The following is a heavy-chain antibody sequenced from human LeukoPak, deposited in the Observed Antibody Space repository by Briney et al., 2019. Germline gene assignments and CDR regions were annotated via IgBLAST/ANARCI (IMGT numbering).Heavy chain of an antibody. CDR2: IIPIFGTA. CDR1: GGTFSSYA. V-gene: IGHV1-69*13. CDR3: ARDEGYCGGDCPGDY. J-gene: IGHJ4*02. D-gene: IGHD2-21*01. Sequence: ASVKVSCKASGGTFSSYAISWVRQAPGQGLEWMGGIIPIFGTANYAQKFQGRVTITADESTSTAYMELSSLRSEDTAVYYCARDEGYCGGDCPGDYWGQGTLVTVSS.